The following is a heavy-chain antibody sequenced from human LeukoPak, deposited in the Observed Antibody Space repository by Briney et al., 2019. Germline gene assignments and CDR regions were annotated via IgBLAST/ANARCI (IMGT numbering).Heavy chain of an antibody. CDR1: GFTFSTYA. V-gene: IGHV3-23*01. Sequence: PGGSLRLSCAASGFTFSTYAMSWVRQAPGKGLEWLSSITGSGDTTDHADSVRGRLVISRDNSKSTLFLHVSSLRVEDTALYYCARAYGYSGYHQLPIDYWGQGTLVTVSS. J-gene: IGHJ4*02. CDR2: ITGSGDTT. D-gene: IGHD1-26*01. CDR3: ARAYGYSGYHQLPIDY.